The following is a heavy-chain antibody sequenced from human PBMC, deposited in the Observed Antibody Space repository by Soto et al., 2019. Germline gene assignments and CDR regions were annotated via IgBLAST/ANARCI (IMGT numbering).Heavy chain of an antibody. Sequence: GASVKVSCKASGYTFTGYYMHWVRQAPGQGLEWMGWINPNSGGTNYAQKFQGWVTMTRDTSISTAYMELSRLRSDDTAVYYCARATTRVLRFLADYYGLDVWGQGTTVTVSS. CDR2: INPNSGGT. CDR1: GYTFTGYY. V-gene: IGHV1-2*04. CDR3: ARATTRVLRFLADYYGLDV. J-gene: IGHJ6*02. D-gene: IGHD3-3*01.